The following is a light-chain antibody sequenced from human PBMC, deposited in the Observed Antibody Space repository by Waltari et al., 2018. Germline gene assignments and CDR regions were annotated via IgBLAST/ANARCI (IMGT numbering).Light chain of an antibody. CDR2: EVS. J-gene: IGLJ1*01. Sequence: QSALTQPASLSGSPGQSITISCTGTSRDVGNYHYVSWYQHHPGKVPKVIIYEVSNRPAGVSSRFSGCKSGSTASLTISGRQADDEADYYCASYTTSDTIVFGTGTGVTVL. CDR3: ASYTTSDTIV. CDR1: SRDVGNYHY. V-gene: IGLV2-14*01.